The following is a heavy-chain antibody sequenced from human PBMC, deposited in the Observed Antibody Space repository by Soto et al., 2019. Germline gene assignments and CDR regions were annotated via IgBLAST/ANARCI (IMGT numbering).Heavy chain of an antibody. Sequence: GGSLRLSCAASGFTFISYAMSWVLQAPGKGLEWVSAISGSGGSTYYADSVKGRFTISRDNSKNTLYLQMNSLRAEDTAVYYCARNYQDFGVVIMLNYNNGMDVWGQGTTVTVSS. CDR2: ISGSGGST. V-gene: IGHV3-23*01. CDR1: GFTFISYA. CDR3: ARNYQDFGVVIMLNYNNGMDV. J-gene: IGHJ6*02. D-gene: IGHD3-3*01.